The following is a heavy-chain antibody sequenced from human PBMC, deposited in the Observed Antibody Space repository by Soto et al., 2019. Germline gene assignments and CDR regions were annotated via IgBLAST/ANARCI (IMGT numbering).Heavy chain of an antibody. J-gene: IGHJ6*02. V-gene: IGHV3-49*03. CDR3: TRDLMAVAGQLDYYYGMDV. Sequence: GGSLRLSCTASGFTFGDYAMSWFRQAPGKGLEWVGFIRSKAYGGTTEYAASVKGRFTISRDDSKSIAYLQMNSLKTEDTAVYYCTRDLMAVAGQLDYYYGMDVWGQGTTVTVSS. CDR1: GFTFGDYA. D-gene: IGHD6-19*01. CDR2: IRSKAYGGTT.